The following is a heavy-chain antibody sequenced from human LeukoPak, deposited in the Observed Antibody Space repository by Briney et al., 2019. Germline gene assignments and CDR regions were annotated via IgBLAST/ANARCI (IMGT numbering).Heavy chain of an antibody. V-gene: IGHV3-23*01. J-gene: IGHJ4*02. CDR3: ARGGSITMVRGVIILGRDKMTDPPDY. D-gene: IGHD3-10*01. Sequence: PGGSLRLSCAASGFTFSSYGMSWVRQAPGKGLEWVSAISGSGGSTYYADSVKGRFTISRDNSKNTLYLQMNSLRAEDTAVYYCARGGSITMVRGVIILGRDKMTDPPDYWGQGTLVTVSS. CDR1: GFTFSSYG. CDR2: ISGSGGST.